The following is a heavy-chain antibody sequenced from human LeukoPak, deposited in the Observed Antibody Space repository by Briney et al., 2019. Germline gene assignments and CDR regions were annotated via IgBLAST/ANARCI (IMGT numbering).Heavy chain of an antibody. D-gene: IGHD6-6*01. J-gene: IGHJ4*02. CDR2: IIPIFGTA. Sequence: ASVKVSCKASGGTFSSYAISWVRQAPGQGLEWMGRIIPIFGTANYAQKFQGRVTITTDESTGTAYMELSSLRSEDTAVYYCARIAIAARDFDYWGQGTLVTVSS. CDR3: ARIAIAARDFDY. V-gene: IGHV1-69*05. CDR1: GGTFSSYA.